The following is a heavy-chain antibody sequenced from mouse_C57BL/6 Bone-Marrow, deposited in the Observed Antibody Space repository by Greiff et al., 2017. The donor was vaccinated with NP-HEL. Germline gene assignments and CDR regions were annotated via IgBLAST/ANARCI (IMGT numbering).Heavy chain of an antibody. D-gene: IGHD1-1*01. Sequence: QVQLQQSGAELVKPGASVKISCKASGYAFSSYWMNWVKQRPGKGLEWIGQIYPGDGDTNYNGKFKGKATLTADKSSSTAYMQLSSLTSEDSAFYFCARVPSIYYYGSSYGYFDYWGQGTTLTVSS. V-gene: IGHV1-80*01. CDR2: IYPGDGDT. J-gene: IGHJ2*01. CDR3: ARVPSIYYYGSSYGYFDY. CDR1: GYAFSSYW.